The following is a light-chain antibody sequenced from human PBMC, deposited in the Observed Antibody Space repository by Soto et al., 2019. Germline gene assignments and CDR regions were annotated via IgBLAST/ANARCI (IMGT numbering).Light chain of an antibody. CDR2: DAS. CDR3: QQFSSYPLT. V-gene: IGKV3-20*01. J-gene: IGKJ4*01. CDR1: QTVRNNY. Sequence: EFVLTQSPCTLSLSPGGSATLSCRASQTVRNNYLAWYQQKPGQAPRLLIYDASSRATGIPDRFSGGGSGTDFTLTISRLEPEDFAVYYCQQFSSYPLTFGGGTKVDNK.